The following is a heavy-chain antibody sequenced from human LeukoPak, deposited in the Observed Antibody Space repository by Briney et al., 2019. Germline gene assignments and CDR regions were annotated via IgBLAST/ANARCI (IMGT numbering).Heavy chain of an antibody. CDR3: PRWNSGITTVTTIPRYYYYGMDV. Sequence: KTGGSLRLSCAASGXTFGDYYVSWIRQAPGKGLEWVSYISSSSSYTNYADSVKGRFTISRDNAKNSLYLQLNSLRAEDTAVYYCPRWNSGITTVTTIPRYYYYGMDVWGQGTTVTVSS. V-gene: IGHV3-11*03. CDR1: GXTFGDYY. J-gene: IGHJ6*02. CDR2: ISSSSSYT. D-gene: IGHD4-17*01.